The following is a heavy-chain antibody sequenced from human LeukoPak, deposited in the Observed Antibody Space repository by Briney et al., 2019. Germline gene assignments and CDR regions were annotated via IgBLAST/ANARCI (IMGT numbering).Heavy chain of an antibody. J-gene: IGHJ4*02. CDR2: IRSKAYGGTT. Sequence: GGSLRLSCTVSGFTFGDFAMSWCRQAPRKGLEWIGFIRSKAYGGTTEYAASVKGRFTISRDDSKSIAYLQMNSLKTEDTAVYYCSPADRYHWNYVYWGQGTLVTVSS. D-gene: IGHD1-7*01. V-gene: IGHV3-49*03. CDR3: SPADRYHWNYVY. CDR1: GFTFGDFA.